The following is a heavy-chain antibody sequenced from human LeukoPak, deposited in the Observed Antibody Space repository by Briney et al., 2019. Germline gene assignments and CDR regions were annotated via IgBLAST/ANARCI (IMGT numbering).Heavy chain of an antibody. J-gene: IGHJ4*02. Sequence: GGSLRLSCAASGFIFSDYYMSWIRQAPAKGLEWVSYISSGGSTIYYADSVKGRFTISRDNAKNSLYLQMNSLRAEDTAVYYCARVSSGWYGYFDYWGQGTLVTVSS. CDR1: GFIFSDYY. D-gene: IGHD6-19*01. CDR2: ISSGGSTI. CDR3: ARVSSGWYGYFDY. V-gene: IGHV3-11*04.